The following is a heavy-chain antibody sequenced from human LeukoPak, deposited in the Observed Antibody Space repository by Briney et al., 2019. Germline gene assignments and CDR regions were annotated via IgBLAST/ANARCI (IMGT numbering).Heavy chain of an antibody. D-gene: IGHD3-10*01. CDR2: ITGDTGRT. V-gene: IGHV3-23*01. J-gene: IGHJ4*02. CDR1: GFTFSSNA. CDR3: AKDAVAPGSGGDYFDY. Sequence: PGGSLRLSCAASGFTFSSNAMTWVRQGPGKGLEWVSVITGDTGRTHYADSVKGRFTIFRDNSKNTLSLQMNSLRAEDTAVYYCAKDAVAPGSGGDYFDYWGQGTLVTVSS.